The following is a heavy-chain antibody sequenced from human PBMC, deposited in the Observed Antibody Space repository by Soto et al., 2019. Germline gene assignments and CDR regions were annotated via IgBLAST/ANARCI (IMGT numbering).Heavy chain of an antibody. V-gene: IGHV3-30*18. D-gene: IGHD6-19*01. J-gene: IGHJ6*02. Sequence: QVQLVESGGGVVQPGRSLRLSCAASGFTFSSYGMHWVRQAPGKGLEWVAVISYDGSNKYYADSVKGRFTISRDNSKNTLYLQMNSLRAEDTAVYYCAKHPVADDYYYYGMDVCGQGTTVTVSS. CDR1: GFTFSSYG. CDR3: AKHPVADDYYYYGMDV. CDR2: ISYDGSNK.